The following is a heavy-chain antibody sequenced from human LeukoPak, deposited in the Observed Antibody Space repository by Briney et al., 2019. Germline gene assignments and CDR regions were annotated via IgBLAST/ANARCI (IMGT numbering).Heavy chain of an antibody. Sequence: SQTLSLTCAVCGGSFSGYYWSWIRQPPGKGLEWIGEINHSGSTNYNPSLKSRVTISVDTPKNQFSLKLSSVTAADTAVYYCAGGRRRGANLNRFDPWGQGNMVTGSS. CDR2: INHSGST. CDR1: GGSFSGYY. CDR3: AGGRRRGANLNRFDP. J-gene: IGHJ5*01. V-gene: IGHV4-34*01. D-gene: IGHD3-10*01.